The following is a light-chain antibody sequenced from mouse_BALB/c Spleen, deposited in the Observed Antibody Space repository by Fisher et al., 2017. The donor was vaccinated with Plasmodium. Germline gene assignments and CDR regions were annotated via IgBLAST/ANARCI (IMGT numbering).Light chain of an antibody. Sequence: DIVLTQSPSSLAMSVGQKVTMSCKSSQSLLNNNNQKNYLAWYQQKPRQSPKLLVYFASTRDSGVPDRFIVSGSGTDFTLTISIVQAEDLADYFCLHHYSTPLTFGAGTKLELK. CDR2: FAS. V-gene: IGKV8-24*01. J-gene: IGKJ5*01. CDR1: QSLLNNNNQKNY. CDR3: LHHYSTPLT.